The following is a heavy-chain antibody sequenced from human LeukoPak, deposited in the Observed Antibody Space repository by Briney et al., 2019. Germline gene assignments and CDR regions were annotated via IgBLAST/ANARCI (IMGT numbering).Heavy chain of an antibody. J-gene: IGHJ4*02. Sequence: GGSLKLSCAASGFTFSGSAMHWVRQAPGKGLEWVSAISGSGGSTYYADSVKGRFTISRDNSKNTLYLQMNSLRAEDTAVYYCAKAHVGATLRSPLGYWGQGTLVTVSS. CDR3: AKAHVGATLRSPLGY. D-gene: IGHD1-26*01. V-gene: IGHV3-23*01. CDR1: GFTFSGSA. CDR2: ISGSGGST.